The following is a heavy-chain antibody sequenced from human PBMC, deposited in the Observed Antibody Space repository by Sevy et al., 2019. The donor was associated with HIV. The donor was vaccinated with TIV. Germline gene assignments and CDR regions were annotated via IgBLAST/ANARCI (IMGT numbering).Heavy chain of an antibody. CDR3: ARQVSPGYCSGGSCYSGYYFDY. CDR2: IYPGDSDT. D-gene: IGHD2-15*01. CDR1: GYSFTSYW. J-gene: IGHJ4*02. Sequence: GESLKISCKGSGYSFTSYWIGWVRQMPGKGLEWMGIIYPGDSDTRYSPSFQGQVTISADKSNSTAYLQWSSLKASDTAMYYCARQVSPGYCSGGSCYSGYYFDYWGQGTLVTVSS. V-gene: IGHV5-51*01.